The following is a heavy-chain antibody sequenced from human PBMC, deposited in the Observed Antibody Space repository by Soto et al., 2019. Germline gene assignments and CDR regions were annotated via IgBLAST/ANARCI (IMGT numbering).Heavy chain of an antibody. D-gene: IGHD2-15*01. Sequence: EVQLVESGGGLVKPGGSLRLSCAASGFTFSSYSMVWVRQAPEKGLEWVSSIGGSSGHIYYADSLKGRFTIPRDNAKNSLYLQMNSLRVDDTAVYYCARTNGAYSNYFDYWGQGTLVTVSS. CDR3: ARTNGAYSNYFDY. CDR2: IGGSSGHI. CDR1: GFTFSSYS. J-gene: IGHJ4*02. V-gene: IGHV3-21*01.